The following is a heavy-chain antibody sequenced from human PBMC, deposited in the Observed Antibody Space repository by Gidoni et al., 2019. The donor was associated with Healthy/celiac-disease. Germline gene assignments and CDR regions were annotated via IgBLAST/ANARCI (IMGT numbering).Heavy chain of an antibody. CDR1: GGSISSYY. D-gene: IGHD5-18*01. CDR3: ARDADTAYVGRYGMDV. CDR2: IYYSGST. Sequence: QVQLQESGPGLVKPSETLSLTCTVSGGSISSYYWSWIRQPPGKGLEWIGYIYYSGSTNYNPSLKSRVTISVDTSKNQFSLKLSSVTAADTAVYYCARDADTAYVGRYGMDVWGQGTTVTVSS. V-gene: IGHV4-59*01. J-gene: IGHJ6*02.